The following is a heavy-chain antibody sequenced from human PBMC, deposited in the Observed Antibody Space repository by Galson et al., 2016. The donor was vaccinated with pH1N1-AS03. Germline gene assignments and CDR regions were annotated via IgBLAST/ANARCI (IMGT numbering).Heavy chain of an antibody. CDR3: AIHPYNSSPLYYYFYYMGV. J-gene: IGHJ6*03. CDR2: IYYSGSA. Sequence: SETLSLTCTVSGGSISNSNYYWGWIRQPPGKGLEWIGSIYYSGSAYYNPSLKSRVTISIDTSKNQFSLRLSSVTATDPAVYYCAIHPYNSSPLYYYFYYMGVWGKGTTVTVSS. V-gene: IGHV4-39*01. CDR1: GGSISNSNYY. D-gene: IGHD6-13*01.